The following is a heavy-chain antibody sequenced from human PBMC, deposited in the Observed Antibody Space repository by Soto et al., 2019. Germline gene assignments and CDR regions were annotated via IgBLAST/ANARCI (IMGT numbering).Heavy chain of an antibody. J-gene: IGHJ3*02. CDR1: GFTFISYA. D-gene: IGHD2-8*01. Sequence: WGSLRLSCAASGFTFISYAIIFFRHSPFKWLEWVSAISGCGGSTYYADSVKGRFTISGDNSKNTLYLQMNSLRAEDTAVYYCALEGYCTNGVCYLNAFDIWGQGTMVTVSS. CDR3: ALEGYCTNGVCYLNAFDI. V-gene: IGHV3-23*01. CDR2: ISGCGGST.